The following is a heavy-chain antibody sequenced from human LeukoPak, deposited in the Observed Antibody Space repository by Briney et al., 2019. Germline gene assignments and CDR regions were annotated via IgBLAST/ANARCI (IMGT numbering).Heavy chain of an antibody. J-gene: IGHJ6*02. D-gene: IGHD2-2*01. CDR3: ARRDGYCSSTSCYADYYYGMDV. CDR2: IYSGGST. Sequence: GGSLRLSCAASGFTVSSNYMNWVRQAPGKGLEWVSVIYSGGSTYYADSVKGRFSISRDNSKNTLYLQMNSLSAEDTAVYYCARRDGYCSSTSCYADYYYGMDVWGQGTTVTVSS. CDR1: GFTVSSNY. V-gene: IGHV3-53*01.